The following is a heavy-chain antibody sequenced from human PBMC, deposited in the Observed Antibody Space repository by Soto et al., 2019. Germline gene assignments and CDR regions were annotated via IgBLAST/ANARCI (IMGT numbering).Heavy chain of an antibody. Sequence: EVQLVESGGGLVQPGGSLRLSCAASAFTFSSYWMTWVRQAPGKGLEWVANIKQDGSEKNYVDSVKGRFTISRDNAKNSLYLQMSSLRGEDTAVYYCARLSWGPTIYGMDVWGQGITVTVSS. CDR1: AFTFSSYW. CDR2: IKQDGSEK. J-gene: IGHJ6*02. D-gene: IGHD3-16*01. V-gene: IGHV3-7*01. CDR3: ARLSWGPTIYGMDV.